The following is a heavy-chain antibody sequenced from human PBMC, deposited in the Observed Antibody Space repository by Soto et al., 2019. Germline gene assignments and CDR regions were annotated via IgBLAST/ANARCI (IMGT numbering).Heavy chain of an antibody. CDR1: GGSISSYY. CDR3: ARHEKWLGELLPSWFDP. CDR2: IYYSGST. Sequence: PSETLSLTCTVSGGSISSYYWSWIRQPPGKGLEWIGYIYYSGSTNYNPSLKSRVTISVDTSKNQFSLKLSSVTAADTAVYYCARHEKWLGELLPSWFDPWGQGTLVTVSS. V-gene: IGHV4-59*08. D-gene: IGHD3-10*01. J-gene: IGHJ5*02.